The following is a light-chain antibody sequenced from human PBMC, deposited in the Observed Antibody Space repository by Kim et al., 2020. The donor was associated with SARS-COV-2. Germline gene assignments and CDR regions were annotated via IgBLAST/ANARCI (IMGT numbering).Light chain of an antibody. J-gene: IGLJ3*02. CDR1: RCGIASTN. Sequence: KTVTISCTRSRCGIASTNVQWYQQRPRSAPTNVIFEDNQSPPGVPDRFSGSIDSASNSASLTISGLKTEDEADYYCQSYDSSNHWVFGGGTQLTVL. CDR3: QSYDSSNHWV. CDR2: EDN. V-gene: IGLV6-57*03.